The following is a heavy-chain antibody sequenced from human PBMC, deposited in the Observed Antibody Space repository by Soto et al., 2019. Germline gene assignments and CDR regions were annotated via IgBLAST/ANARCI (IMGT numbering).Heavy chain of an antibody. Sequence: XESLRLSCAASGFTFSSYGMHWVRQAPGKGLEWVAVISYDGSNKYYADSVKGRFTISRDNSKNTLYLQMNSLRAEDTAVYYCANLYGDYVFDYWGQGTLVTVSS. D-gene: IGHD4-17*01. CDR3: ANLYGDYVFDY. J-gene: IGHJ4*02. CDR1: GFTFSSYG. CDR2: ISYDGSNK. V-gene: IGHV3-30*18.